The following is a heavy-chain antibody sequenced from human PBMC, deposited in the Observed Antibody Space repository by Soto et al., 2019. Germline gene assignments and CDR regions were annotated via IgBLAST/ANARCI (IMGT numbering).Heavy chain of an antibody. CDR1: GGSFSGYY. J-gene: IGHJ5*02. D-gene: IGHD1-7*01. V-gene: IGHV4-34*01. CDR3: ARGQPITGTTRFDP. Sequence: PSETLSLTCAVYGGSFSGYYWSWIRQPPGKGLECIGEFNHSGSTNYNPSLKSRVTISVDTSKNQFSLKLSSVTAADTAVYYCARGQPITGTTRFDPWGQGPLVTVSS. CDR2: FNHSGST.